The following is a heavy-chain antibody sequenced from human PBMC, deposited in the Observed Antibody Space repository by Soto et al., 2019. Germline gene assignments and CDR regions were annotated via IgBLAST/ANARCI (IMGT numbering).Heavy chain of an antibody. CDR2: IHDSGIT. D-gene: IGHD2-2*01. CDR1: GGSSGDFY. J-gene: IGHJ4*02. CDR3: AREYAFSSDY. Sequence: SETLSLTCDVYGGSSGDFYWSWIRQPPGKGLEWIGYIHDSGITDYNPSLKSRATISIDTFRNQISLNLHSVTAADTAVYYCAREYAFSSDYWGQGTVVTVSS. V-gene: IGHV4-34*11.